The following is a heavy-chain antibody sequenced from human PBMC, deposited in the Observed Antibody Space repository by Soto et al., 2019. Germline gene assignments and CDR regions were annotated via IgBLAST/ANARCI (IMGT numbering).Heavy chain of an antibody. V-gene: IGHV3-30*18. J-gene: IGHJ4*02. CDR3: AKDFRFVRYFHY. Sequence: GGSLRLSCAASGFTFSSYGMHWVRQAPGKGLEWVAVISYDGSNKYYADSVKGRFTISRDNSKNTLYLQMNSLRAEDTAVYYCAKDFRFVRYFHYWGQGTLVTVSS. CDR2: ISYDGSNK. CDR1: GFTFSSYG. D-gene: IGHD3-9*01.